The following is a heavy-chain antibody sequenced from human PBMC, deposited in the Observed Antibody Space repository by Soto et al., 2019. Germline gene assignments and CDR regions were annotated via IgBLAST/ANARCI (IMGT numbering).Heavy chain of an antibody. D-gene: IGHD4-17*01. Sequence: GGSLRLSCAASGFTFSSYDMQWVRQVIGKGLEWVSTIGTAGDTYYPGSVKGRFTISRENANNSLYLQMNSLRAGDTAVYYCARGRPYGSFDIWGQGTMVTVSS. J-gene: IGHJ3*02. V-gene: IGHV3-13*01. CDR2: IGTAGDT. CDR3: ARGRPYGSFDI. CDR1: GFTFSSYD.